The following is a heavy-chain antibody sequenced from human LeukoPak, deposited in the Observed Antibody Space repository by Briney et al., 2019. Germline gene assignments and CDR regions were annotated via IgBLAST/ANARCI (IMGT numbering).Heavy chain of an antibody. CDR3: GHDFWGGSLYDILTGYYNNFDY. V-gene: IGHV3-23*01. J-gene: IGHJ4*02. Sequence: GGSLRLSCAASGFTFSSYAMSWVRQAPGKGLEWVSAISGSGGSTYYADSVKGRFTISRDNSKNTLYLQMNSLRAEDTAVYYCGHDFWGGSLYDILTGYYNNFDYWGQGTLVTVSS. CDR2: ISGSGGST. CDR1: GFTFSSYA. D-gene: IGHD3-9*01.